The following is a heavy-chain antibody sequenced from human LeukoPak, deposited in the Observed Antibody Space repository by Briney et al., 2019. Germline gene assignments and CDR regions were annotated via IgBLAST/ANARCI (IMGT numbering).Heavy chain of an antibody. CDR3: ARAVRYFDWLLSGNDAFDI. Sequence: SETLSLTCTVSGGSISSSSYYWGWLRQPPGTGLEWIGSIYYSGSTYYNSSLKSRVTISVDTSKNQFSLKLSSVTAADTAVYYCARAVRYFDWLLSGNDAFDIWGQGTMVTVSS. CDR2: IYYSGST. CDR1: GGSISSSSYY. D-gene: IGHD3-9*01. V-gene: IGHV4-39*01. J-gene: IGHJ3*02.